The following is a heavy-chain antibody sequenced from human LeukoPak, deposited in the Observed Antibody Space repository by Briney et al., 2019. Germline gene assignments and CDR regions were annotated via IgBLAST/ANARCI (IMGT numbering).Heavy chain of an antibody. D-gene: IGHD3-16*01. CDR1: GFTFRNYA. J-gene: IGHJ4*02. V-gene: IGHV3-23*01. CDR2: ISGSGDRT. Sequence: GGSLSLSCAASGFTFRNYAMTWVRQAPGKGLEWVSGISGSGDRTYYADSVKGRFTISRDNSKNTLYLQMNNLRAEDTALYHCAKDYVGTVPDYFDCWGQGTLAIVSS. CDR3: AKDYVGTVPDYFDC.